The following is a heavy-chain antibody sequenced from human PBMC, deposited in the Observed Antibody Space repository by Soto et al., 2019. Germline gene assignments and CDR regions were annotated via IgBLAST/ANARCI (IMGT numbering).Heavy chain of an antibody. V-gene: IGHV1-2*02. CDR2: INPNSGGT. CDR3: ARDSPQAYYYGMDV. J-gene: IGHJ6*02. Sequence: ASVKVSCKASGYTFTGYYMHWVRQAPGQGLEWMGWINPNSGGTNYAQKFQGRVTMTGDTSISTAYMELSRLRSDDTAVYYCARDSPQAYYYGMDVWGQGTTVTVSS. CDR1: GYTFTGYY.